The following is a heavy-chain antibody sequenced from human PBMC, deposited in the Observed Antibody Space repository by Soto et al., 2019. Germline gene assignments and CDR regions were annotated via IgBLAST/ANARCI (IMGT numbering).Heavy chain of an antibody. CDR2: IWYDGSNK. CDR1: GFTFSSYG. D-gene: IGHD2-21*01. CDR3: ARDVVSRRPLYYFDY. J-gene: IGHJ4*02. Sequence: GGSLRLSCAASGFTFSSYGMHWVRQAPGKGLEWVAVIWYDGSNKYYADSVKGRFTISRDNSKNTLYLQMNSLRAEDTAVYYCARDVVSRRPLYYFDYWGQGTLVTVSS. V-gene: IGHV3-33*01.